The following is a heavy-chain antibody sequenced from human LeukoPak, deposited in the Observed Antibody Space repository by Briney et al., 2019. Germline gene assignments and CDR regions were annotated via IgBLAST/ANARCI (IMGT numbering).Heavy chain of an antibody. D-gene: IGHD4-17*01. CDR3: ARDNAGYGDPRANAFDI. CDR2: ISYDGSNK. Sequence: GRSLRLSCAASGFTFSSYAMHWVRQAPGKGLEWVAVISYDGSNKYYADSVKGRFTISRDNSKNTVYLQMNSLRAEDTAVYYCARDNAGYGDPRANAFDIWGQGTMVTVSS. V-gene: IGHV3-30*04. CDR1: GFTFSSYA. J-gene: IGHJ3*02.